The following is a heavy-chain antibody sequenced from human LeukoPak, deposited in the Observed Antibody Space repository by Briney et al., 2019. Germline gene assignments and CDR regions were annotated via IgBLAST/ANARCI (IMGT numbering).Heavy chain of an antibody. V-gene: IGHV1-2*02. CDR3: ARGAAVVPDYYYYYMDV. CDR1: GYTFTGYY. J-gene: IGHJ6*03. CDR2: INPNSGST. D-gene: IGHD6-19*01. Sequence: GASVKVSCKASGYTFTGYYMHWVRQAPGQGLEWMGWINPNSGSTNYAQKFQGRVTMTRDTSISTAYMELSRLRSDDTAVYYCARGAAVVPDYYYYYMDVWGKGTTVTISS.